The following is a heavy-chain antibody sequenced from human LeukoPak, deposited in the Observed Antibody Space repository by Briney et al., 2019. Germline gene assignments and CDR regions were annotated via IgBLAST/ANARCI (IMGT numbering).Heavy chain of an antibody. CDR3: ASQPQRRWYYYGMDV. V-gene: IGHV1-69*13. CDR1: GGTFSSYA. Sequence: SVKVSCKASGGTFSSYAISWVRQAPGQGLEWMGGIIPIFGTANYAQKFQGRVTITADESTSTAYMELSSLRSEDMAVYYCASQPQRRWYYYGMDVWGKGTTVTVSS. CDR2: IIPIFGTA. J-gene: IGHJ6*04. D-gene: IGHD6-25*01.